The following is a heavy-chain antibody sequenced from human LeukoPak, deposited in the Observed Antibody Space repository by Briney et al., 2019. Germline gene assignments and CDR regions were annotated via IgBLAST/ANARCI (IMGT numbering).Heavy chain of an antibody. CDR3: ASCSYYYDSSGYDPAFDY. V-gene: IGHV1-46*01. D-gene: IGHD3-22*01. CDR2: INPSGGST. J-gene: IGHJ4*02. CDR1: GYTFTSYY. Sequence: GASVKVSCKASGYTFTSYYMHWVRQAPGQGLECMGIINPSGGSTSYAQKFQGRVTMTRDMSTSTVYMELSSLRSEDTAVYYCASCSYYYDSSGYDPAFDYWGQGTLVTVSS.